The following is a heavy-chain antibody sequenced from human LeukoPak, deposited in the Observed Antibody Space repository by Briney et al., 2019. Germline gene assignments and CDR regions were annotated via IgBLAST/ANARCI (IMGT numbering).Heavy chain of an antibody. J-gene: IGHJ3*02. CDR1: GFTFSSYW. CDR3: ARGGLIQRHAFDI. V-gene: IGHV3-7*03. CDR2: IKQDGSEK. Sequence: GGSLRLSCAASGFTFSSYWMSWVRQAPGKGLEWGANIKQDGSEKYYVDSVKGRFTISRDNAKNSLYLQMNSLRGEDTALYYCARGGLIQRHAFDIWGQGTMVTVSS. D-gene: IGHD1-1*01.